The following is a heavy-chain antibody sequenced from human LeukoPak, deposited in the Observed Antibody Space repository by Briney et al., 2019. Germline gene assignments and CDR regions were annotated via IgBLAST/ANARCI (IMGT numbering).Heavy chain of an antibody. CDR1: GFTVSSNY. J-gene: IGHJ6*02. V-gene: IGHV3-53*01. Sequence: HPGGSLRLSCAASGFTVSSNYMSWVRQAPGKGLEWVSVIFSGGNIHYADSVKGRFTISRDNSKNMLYLQMNSLRAEDTAVYFCAGGYYSSYYYGMDVWGQGTTVTVS. CDR3: AGGYYSSYYYGMDV. D-gene: IGHD3-22*01. CDR2: IFSGGNI.